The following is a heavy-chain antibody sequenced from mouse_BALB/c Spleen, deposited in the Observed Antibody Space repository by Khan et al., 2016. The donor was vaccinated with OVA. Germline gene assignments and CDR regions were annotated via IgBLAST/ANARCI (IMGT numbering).Heavy chain of an antibody. CDR2: INPYYGSS. CDR1: GYSFTDYM. V-gene: IGHV1-39*01. CDR3: ARARWVQGLLAY. D-gene: IGHD1-1*02. Sequence: VQLQQSGPEPVRPGASVKISCKASGYSFTDYMMYWVKQSHGKSLEWIGNINPYYGSSNYNLKFKDKATLTVDRSSSTAYMQLNSLTSEDSAVYFCARARWVQGLLAYWGQGTLVTVSA. J-gene: IGHJ3*01.